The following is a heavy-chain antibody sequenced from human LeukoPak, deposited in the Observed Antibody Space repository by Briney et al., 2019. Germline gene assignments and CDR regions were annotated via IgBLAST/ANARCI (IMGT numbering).Heavy chain of an antibody. CDR1: GGSFSSGDFY. CDR2: IFNSGAT. D-gene: IGHD3-10*01. J-gene: IGHJ6*02. CDR3: ARKWTTMVLGVLGGGMDV. Sequence: PSETLSPTCTVSGGSFSSGDFYWTWIRQHPGKGLEWIGYIFNSGATYYNLSLKSRVSISLGRSKSQFSLRLNSVTDADTAVYYCARKWTTMVLGVLGGGMDVWGQGTTDTVSS. V-gene: IGHV4-31*03.